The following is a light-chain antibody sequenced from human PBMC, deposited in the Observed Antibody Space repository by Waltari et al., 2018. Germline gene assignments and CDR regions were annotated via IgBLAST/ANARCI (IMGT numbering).Light chain of an antibody. J-gene: IGKJ1*01. CDR2: KVS. Sequence: DVLLTQSPLSLPVALGQTASISCRSRQSLVHRDGETYWNWFHQRPGQSPRRLIYKVSNRDSGVPERCSGSGSGTDFTLKISRVEADDVGIYYCMQGTHWPPWTFGQGTKVEIK. V-gene: IGKV2-30*02. CDR3: MQGTHWPPWT. CDR1: QSLVHRDGETY.